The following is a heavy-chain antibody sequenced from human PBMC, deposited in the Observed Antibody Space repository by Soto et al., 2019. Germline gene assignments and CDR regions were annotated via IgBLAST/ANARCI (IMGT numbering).Heavy chain of an antibody. Sequence: QVQLQESGPGLVKPSQTLSLTCTVSGGSISSGDYYWSWIRQPPGKGLEWIGYIYYSGSTYYNPSLKSRVTISVDTSKNQFSLKLSSVTAADTAVYYCARDHIDQYQQNPSYYYYYGMDVWGQGTTVTVS. CDR3: ARDHIDQYQQNPSYYYYYGMDV. CDR2: IYYSGST. V-gene: IGHV4-30-4*01. D-gene: IGHD2-2*01. CDR1: GGSISSGDYY. J-gene: IGHJ6*02.